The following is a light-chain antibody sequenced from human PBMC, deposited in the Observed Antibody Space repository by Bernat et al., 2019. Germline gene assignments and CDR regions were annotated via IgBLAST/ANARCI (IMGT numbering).Light chain of an antibody. Sequence: DIQMTQSPSSLSASVGDRVTITCQASQDISNYLNWYQQKPGKAPKLLLYDASNLETGAPSRFSGSGSGTDFTFTISSLQPEDIATCYCQQYDNLPSVSFGQGARLEIK. V-gene: IGKV1-33*01. CDR2: DAS. CDR3: QQYDNLPSVS. CDR1: QDISNY. J-gene: IGKJ5*01.